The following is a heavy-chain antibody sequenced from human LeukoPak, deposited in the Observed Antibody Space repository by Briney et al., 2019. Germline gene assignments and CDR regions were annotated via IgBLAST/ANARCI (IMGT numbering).Heavy chain of an antibody. Sequence: PGGSLRLSCAASGFTSSSYAMSWVRQAPGKGLEWVSAISGSGGSTYYADSVKGRFTISRDNSNDMVYLQMNGLRVDDTAVYYCAKDIQRGFDYTNSLDSWGQGTLVIVSS. CDR1: GFTSSSYA. CDR2: ISGSGGST. CDR3: AKDIQRGFDYTNSLDS. V-gene: IGHV3-23*01. J-gene: IGHJ4*02. D-gene: IGHD4-11*01.